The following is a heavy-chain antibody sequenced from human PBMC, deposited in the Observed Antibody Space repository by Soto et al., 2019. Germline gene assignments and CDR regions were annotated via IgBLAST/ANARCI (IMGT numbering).Heavy chain of an antibody. CDR2: ISAGGGST. D-gene: IGHD2-8*01. CDR3: AKDGPFCTNGVCPLVY. J-gene: IGHJ4*02. CDR1: GFIFSNYA. V-gene: IGHV3-23*01. Sequence: GGSLRLSCAASGFIFSNYAMNWVRQAPGKGLEWVSSISAGGGSTYYAAPVKGRFTISRDNSKNTLYLQLNSLRAEDTALYYCAKDGPFCTNGVCPLVYWGQGTLVTVSS.